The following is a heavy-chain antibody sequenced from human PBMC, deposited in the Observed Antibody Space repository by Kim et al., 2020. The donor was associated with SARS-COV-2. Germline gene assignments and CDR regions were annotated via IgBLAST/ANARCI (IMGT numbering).Heavy chain of an antibody. CDR1: GYTFTSYD. J-gene: IGHJ6*02. V-gene: IGHV1-8*01. Sequence: ASVKVSCKASGYTFTSYDINWVRQATGQGLEWMGWMNPNSGNTGYAQKFQGRVTMTRNTSISTAYMELSSLRSEDTAVYYCAREDWGPVAGAKYYYYYGMDDWGQGTTVTVSS. CDR2: MNPNSGNT. D-gene: IGHD6-19*01. CDR3: AREDWGPVAGAKYYYYYGMDD.